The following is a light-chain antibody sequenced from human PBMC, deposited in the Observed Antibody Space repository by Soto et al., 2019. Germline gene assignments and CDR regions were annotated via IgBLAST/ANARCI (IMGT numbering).Light chain of an antibody. J-gene: IGKJ4*01. CDR1: RGISNY. Sequence: DIEMTQSPSSLSASVGDRVTITCRTSRGISNYLAWYQQKPGKVPKLLIYGASTLKSGVPSRLAGRGSGTHLTLAVSRLQPEDFATYYCQQYISAPLPFGGGTKVDIK. CDR2: GAS. V-gene: IGKV1-27*01. CDR3: QQYISAPLP.